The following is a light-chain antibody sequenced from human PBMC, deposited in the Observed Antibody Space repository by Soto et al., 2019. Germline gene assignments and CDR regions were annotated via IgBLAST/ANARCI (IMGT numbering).Light chain of an antibody. J-gene: IGLJ1*01. CDR3: CSSAPESTYV. V-gene: IGLV2-23*01. Sequence: QSVLAQPASVSGSPGQSITISCTGTSSDVGAYISVSWYQQHPHRAPQVIIYKGTQRPSGVSNRFSGSTSGNAASLTISALQADDEADYFCCSSAPESTYVFGTGTKVTVL. CDR2: KGT. CDR1: SSDVGAYIS.